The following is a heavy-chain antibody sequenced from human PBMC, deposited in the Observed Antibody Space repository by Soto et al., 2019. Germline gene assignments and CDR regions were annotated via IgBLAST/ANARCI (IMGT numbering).Heavy chain of an antibody. V-gene: IGHV6-1*01. CDR1: GYSVSMSRAC. J-gene: IGHJ4*01. D-gene: IGHD1-26*01. CDR3: ARGEQYSGRIFDY. CDR2: TYYRSKWYY. Sequence: SQTRSLTCGITGYSVSMSRACWSWVRQSPSRGLEWLGRTYYRSKWYYEYAVPVRGRITINPDTSKNQYSLQLNSVTPEDTAVYFCARGEQYSGRIFDYWGQGTLVSLL.